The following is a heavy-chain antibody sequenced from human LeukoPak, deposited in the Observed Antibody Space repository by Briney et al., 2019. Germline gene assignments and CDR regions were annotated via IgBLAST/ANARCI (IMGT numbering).Heavy chain of an antibody. J-gene: IGHJ4*02. D-gene: IGHD3-22*01. CDR3: AKRGVVIRVILVGFHKEAYYFDS. CDR1: GITLSNYG. V-gene: IGHV3-23*01. CDR2: ISDSGGST. Sequence: GGFLRLSCAVSGITLSNYGMSWVRQAPGKGLEWVAGISDSGGSTNYADSVKGRFTISRDNPKNTLYLQMNSLRAEDTAVYFCAKRGVVIRVILVGFHKEAYYFDSWGQGALVTVSS.